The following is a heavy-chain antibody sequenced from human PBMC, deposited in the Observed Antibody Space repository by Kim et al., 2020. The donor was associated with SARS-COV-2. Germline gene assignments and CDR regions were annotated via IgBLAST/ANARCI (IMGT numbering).Heavy chain of an antibody. V-gene: IGHV4-59*01. J-gene: IGHJ4*02. D-gene: IGHD3-22*01. Sequence: RSRVTISVDTSKNQFSLKLSSVTAVDTAVYYCARVQYYYDSSGYYYLFDYWGQGTLVTVSS. CDR3: ARVQYYYDSSGYYYLFDY.